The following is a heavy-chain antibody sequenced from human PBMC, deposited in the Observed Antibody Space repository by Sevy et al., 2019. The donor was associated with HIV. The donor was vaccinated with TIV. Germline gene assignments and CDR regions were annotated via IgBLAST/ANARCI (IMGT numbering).Heavy chain of an antibody. CDR3: AKRGKSGMDV. CDR2: IKQDGREK. J-gene: IGHJ6*02. Sequence: GGSLRLSCAASGFTFSSYWMHWLRQAPGKGLEWVANIKQDGREKYYVDSVKGRFTISRDNSKNTLYLQMNSLRAEDTAVYYCAKRGKSGMDVWGQRTTVTVSS. V-gene: IGHV3-7*03. CDR1: GFTFSSYW.